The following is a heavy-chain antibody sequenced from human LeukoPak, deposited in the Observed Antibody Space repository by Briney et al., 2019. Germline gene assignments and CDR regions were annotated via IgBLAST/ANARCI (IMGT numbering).Heavy chain of an antibody. J-gene: IGHJ4*02. D-gene: IGHD4-17*01. Sequence: ASVKVSCKASGYTFTGYYMHWVRQAPGQGLEWMGWINPNSGGTNYAQKFQGRVTMTRDTSISTAYMELSRLRSDDTAVYYCARLQYGDYDDQFDYWGQGTLVTVSS. CDR3: ARLQYGDYDDQFDY. CDR1: GYTFTGYY. V-gene: IGHV1-2*02. CDR2: INPNSGGT.